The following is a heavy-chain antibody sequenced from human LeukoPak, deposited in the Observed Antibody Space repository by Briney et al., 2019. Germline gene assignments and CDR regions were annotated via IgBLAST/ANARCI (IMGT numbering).Heavy chain of an antibody. V-gene: IGHV4-38-2*02. J-gene: IGHJ5*02. Sequence: SETLSLTCTVSGYSISSGYYWGWIRQPPGKGLEWIGSIYHSGSTYYNPSLKSRVTISVDTSKNQFSLKLSSVTAADTAVYYCASSSWFRGNWFDPWGQGTLVTVSS. CDR2: IYHSGST. CDR1: GYSISSGYY. D-gene: IGHD6-13*01. CDR3: ASSSWFRGNWFDP.